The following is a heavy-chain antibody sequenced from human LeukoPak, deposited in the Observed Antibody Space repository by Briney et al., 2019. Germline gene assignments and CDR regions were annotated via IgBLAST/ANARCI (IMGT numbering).Heavy chain of an antibody. CDR2: IIPILDIT. V-gene: IGHV1-69*04. Sequence: GASVKVSCMASGGTLSSYAITWARQAPGQGLEWMGRIIPILDITNYAQNFQGRVTITADKSTSTAYMELSSLRSEDTAVYYCVTHPGIAVAGPFDYWGQGTLVTVSS. CDR3: VTHPGIAVAGPFDY. J-gene: IGHJ4*02. D-gene: IGHD6-19*01. CDR1: GGTLSSYA.